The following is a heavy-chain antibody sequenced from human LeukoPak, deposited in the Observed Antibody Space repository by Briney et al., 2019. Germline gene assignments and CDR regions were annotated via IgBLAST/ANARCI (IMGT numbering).Heavy chain of an antibody. CDR1: GGSFSGYY. D-gene: IGHD3-10*01. CDR2: INHSGST. Sequence: SETLSLTCAVYGGSFSGYYWSWIRQPPGKGLEWIGEINHSGSTNYNPSLKSRVTISVDTSKNQFSLKLSSVTAADTAVYYCARGRYYYGSGSYYNEDYFDYWGQGTLVTVSS. J-gene: IGHJ4*02. CDR3: ARGRYYYGSGSYYNEDYFDY. V-gene: IGHV4-34*01.